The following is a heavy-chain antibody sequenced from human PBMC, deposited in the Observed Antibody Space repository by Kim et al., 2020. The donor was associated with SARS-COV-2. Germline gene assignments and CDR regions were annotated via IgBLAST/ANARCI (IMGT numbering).Heavy chain of an antibody. CDR1: GFSLSTSGMC. Sequence: SGPTLVNPTQTLTLTCTFSGFSLSTSGMCVSWIRQPPGKALEWLALIDWDDDKYYSTSLKTRLTISKDTSKNQVVLTMTNMDPVDTATYYCARMPRGYCSSTSCYPYYYYYGMDVWGQGTTVTVSS. J-gene: IGHJ6*02. V-gene: IGHV2-70*01. CDR3: ARMPRGYCSSTSCYPYYYYYGMDV. D-gene: IGHD2-2*01. CDR2: IDWDDDK.